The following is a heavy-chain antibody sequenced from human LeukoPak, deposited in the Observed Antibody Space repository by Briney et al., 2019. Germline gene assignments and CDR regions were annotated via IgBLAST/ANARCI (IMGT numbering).Heavy chain of an antibody. CDR2: IYHSGST. J-gene: IGHJ4*02. CDR1: GGSISSYY. D-gene: IGHD6-13*01. CDR3: ARVPSSSWALDY. V-gene: IGHV4-4*07. Sequence: SETLSLTCTVSGGSISSYYWSWIRQPAGKGLEWIGSIYHSGSTYYNPSLKSRVTISVDTSKNQFSLKLSSVTAADTAVYYCARVPSSSWALDYWGQGTLVTVSS.